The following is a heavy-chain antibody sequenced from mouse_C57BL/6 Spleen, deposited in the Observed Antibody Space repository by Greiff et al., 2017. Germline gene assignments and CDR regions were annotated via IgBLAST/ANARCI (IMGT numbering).Heavy chain of an antibody. CDR3: ARKGTRAYYFDY. D-gene: IGHD3-3*01. CDR1: GYTFTSYW. Sequence: QVQLKQPGAELVRPGSSVKLSCKASGYTFTSYWMHWVKQRPIQGLEWIGNIDPSDSETHYNQKFKDKATLTVDKSSSTAYMQLSSLTSEDSAVYYCARKGTRAYYFDYWGQGTTLTVSS. V-gene: IGHV1-52*01. CDR2: IDPSDSET. J-gene: IGHJ2*01.